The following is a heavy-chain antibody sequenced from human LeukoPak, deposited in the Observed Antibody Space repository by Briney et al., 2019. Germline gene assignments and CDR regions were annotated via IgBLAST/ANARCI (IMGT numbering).Heavy chain of an antibody. V-gene: IGHV3-66*01. Sequence: GGSLRLSCAASGFTVSSNYLSWVRQAPGKGLEWVSVIYSSGIAYYADSVKGRFTISRDNSRNTLYLQMNSLRAEDTAVYYCASPYLDYGGNAHAFDIWGQGTMVTVSS. J-gene: IGHJ3*02. CDR3: ASPYLDYGGNAHAFDI. D-gene: IGHD4-23*01. CDR1: GFTVSSNY. CDR2: IYSSGIA.